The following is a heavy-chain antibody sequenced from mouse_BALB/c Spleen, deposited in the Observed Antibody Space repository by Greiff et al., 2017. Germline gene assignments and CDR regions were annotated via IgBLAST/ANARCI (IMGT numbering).Heavy chain of an antibody. CDR3: ARYLYAMDY. CDR1: GFTFSSYG. J-gene: IGHJ4*01. CDR2: ISSGGSYT. Sequence: EVMLVESGGDLVKPGGSLKLSCAASGFTFSSYGMSWVRQTPDKRLEWVATISSGGSYTYYPDSVKGRFTISRDNAKNTLYLQMSSLKSEDTAMYYCARYLYAMDYWGQGTSVTVSS. D-gene: IGHD5-1*01. V-gene: IGHV5-6*02.